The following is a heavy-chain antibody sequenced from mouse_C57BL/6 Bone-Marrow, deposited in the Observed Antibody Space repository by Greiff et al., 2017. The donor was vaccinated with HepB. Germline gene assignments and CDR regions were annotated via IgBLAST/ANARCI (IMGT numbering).Heavy chain of an antibody. D-gene: IGHD1-1*01. CDR3: AREGTCGSSPYAMDY. J-gene: IGHJ4*01. Sequence: QVQLKESGAELARPGASVKLSCKASGYTFTSYGISWVKQRTGQGLEWIGEIYPRSGNTDYNEKFKGKATLTADKSSSTAYMGLRSLTSEDSEVYFCAREGTCGSSPYAMDYWGQGTSVTVAS. V-gene: IGHV1-81*01. CDR1: GYTFTSYG. CDR2: IYPRSGNT.